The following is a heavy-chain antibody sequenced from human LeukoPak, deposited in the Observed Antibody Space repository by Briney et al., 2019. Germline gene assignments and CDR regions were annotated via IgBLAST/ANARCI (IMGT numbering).Heavy chain of an antibody. V-gene: IGHV3-30*02. D-gene: IGHD2-2*01. CDR2: IRYDGSNT. J-gene: IGHJ6*03. Sequence: GGSLRLSCAASGFTFSSYGMHWVRQAPGKGLEWVAFIRYDGSNTYYADSVKGRFTISRDNSKNTFYLQMNSLRAEDTAVYYCAKAGGYCSSTSCYFYYYYYYMDVWGKGATVTVSS. CDR3: AKAGGYCSSTSCYFYYYYYYMDV. CDR1: GFTFSSYG.